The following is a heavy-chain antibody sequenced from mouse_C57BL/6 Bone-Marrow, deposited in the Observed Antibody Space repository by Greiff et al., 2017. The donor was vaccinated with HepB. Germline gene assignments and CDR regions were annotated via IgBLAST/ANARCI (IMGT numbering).Heavy chain of an antibody. CDR1: GYTFTSYW. CDR3: ARRGSSPFAY. Sequence: QVQLQQPGAELVRPGTSVKLSCKASGYTFTSYWMHWVKQRPGQGLEWIGVIDPSDSYTNYNQKFKGKATLTVDTSSSTAYMQLSSLTSEDSAVYYCARRGSSPFAYWGQGTLVTVSA. V-gene: IGHV1-59*01. J-gene: IGHJ3*01. CDR2: IDPSDSYT. D-gene: IGHD1-1*01.